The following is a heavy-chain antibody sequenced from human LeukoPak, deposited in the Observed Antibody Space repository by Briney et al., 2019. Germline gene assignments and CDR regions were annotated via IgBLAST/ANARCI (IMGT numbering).Heavy chain of an antibody. CDR3: IRDFRSADL. Sequence: GGSLRLSCVASGFTFSNYWMHWVRQPPGKGLVWVSRIYMDGRTTNYANSVKGRFTISRDNAKNTVYLEMNSLSVEDTATYYCIRDFRSADLWGQGTLVTVTS. CDR1: GFTFSNYW. CDR2: IYMDGRTT. V-gene: IGHV3-74*01. J-gene: IGHJ5*02.